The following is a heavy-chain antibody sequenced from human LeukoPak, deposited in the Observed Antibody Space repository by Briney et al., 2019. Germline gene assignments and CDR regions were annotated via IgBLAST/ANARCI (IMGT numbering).Heavy chain of an antibody. CDR1: GLTFNNYA. Sequence: GGSLRLSCAASGLTFNNYAMSWVRRAPGKGLAWVSTISGGGGGIYYADSVKGRFTISRDNSKETLYLLMNSLSAEDTAVYYCAKDSPLIVEATRWGRNVFDTWGQGTMVTVAS. J-gene: IGHJ3*02. D-gene: IGHD1-26*01. V-gene: IGHV3-23*01. CDR3: AKDSPLIVEATRWGRNVFDT. CDR2: ISGGGGGI.